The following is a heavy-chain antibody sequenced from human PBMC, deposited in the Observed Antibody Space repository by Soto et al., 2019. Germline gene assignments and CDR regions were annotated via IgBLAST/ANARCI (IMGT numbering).Heavy chain of an antibody. CDR3: ARDRPLLWFGELLFDI. Sequence: ASVKVSGKASGYTFTGHYIHWVRQAPEQGPEWMGEIGPESGATRYAQKFQGRVTMTRDMSITTVYMELNNLSPDDTAVYYCARDRPLLWFGELLFDIWGQGTMVTVSS. D-gene: IGHD3-10*01. J-gene: IGHJ3*02. V-gene: IGHV1-2*02. CDR1: GYTFTGHY. CDR2: IGPESGAT.